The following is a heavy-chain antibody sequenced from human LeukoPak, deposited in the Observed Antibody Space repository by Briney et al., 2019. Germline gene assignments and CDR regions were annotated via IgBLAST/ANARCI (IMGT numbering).Heavy chain of an antibody. D-gene: IGHD4-23*01. CDR1: GGSIISDTYY. CDR3: ARRAYGGKAAFGM. CDR2: IFSSGST. J-gene: IGHJ3*02. V-gene: IGHV4-61*02. Sequence: PSQTLSLTCRVSGGSIISDTYYWSWIRQPAGKGLEWIGRIFSSGSTNYNPSLKSRVTMSVDTSKNQCSLKLSSVTAADTAVYYCARRAYGGKAAFGMWGQGTMVTVSS.